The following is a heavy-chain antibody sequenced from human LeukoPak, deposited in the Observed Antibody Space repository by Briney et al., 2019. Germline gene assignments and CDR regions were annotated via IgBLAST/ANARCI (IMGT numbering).Heavy chain of an antibody. V-gene: IGHV1-46*01. CDR1: GYAFSSYY. CDR2: INPSGGST. D-gene: IGHD4-17*01. Sequence: ASVKVSCKASGYAFSSYYMHWVRQAPGQGLEWMGIINPSGGSTSYAQKFQGRVTMTRDMSTSTVYMELSSLRSEDTAVYYCARELGYGDYDDYWGQGTLVTVSS. CDR3: ARELGYGDYDDY. J-gene: IGHJ4*02.